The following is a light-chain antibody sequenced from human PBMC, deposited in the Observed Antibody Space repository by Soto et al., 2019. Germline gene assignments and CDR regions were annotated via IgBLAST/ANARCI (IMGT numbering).Light chain of an antibody. CDR1: QTVRSN. CDR3: HQYNFWPS. V-gene: IGKV3-15*01. CDR2: GTS. Sequence: EVVMTQSPPTLSVSPGGRANLSCRASQTVRSNLAWYQQKPGQSPRLLIYGTSTRATGVPARLSGSGSGTEFPLSISSIQSEDFAVYYCHQYNFWPSYGQGTKVDI. J-gene: IGKJ1*01.